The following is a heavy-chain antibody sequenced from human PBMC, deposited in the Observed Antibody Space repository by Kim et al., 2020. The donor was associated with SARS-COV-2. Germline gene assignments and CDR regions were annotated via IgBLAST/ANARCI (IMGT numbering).Heavy chain of an antibody. J-gene: IGHJ2*01. CDR1: GYTFTSYG. CDR2: ISAYNGNT. Sequence: ASVKVSCKASGYTFTSYGISWVRQAPGQGLEWMGWISAYNGNTNYAQKLQGRVTMTTDTSTSTAYMELRSLRSDDTAVYYCARALSYYGSGNRVWRDKYWYFDLWGRGTLVTVSS. V-gene: IGHV1-18*01. CDR3: ARALSYYGSGNRVWRDKYWYFDL. D-gene: IGHD3-10*01.